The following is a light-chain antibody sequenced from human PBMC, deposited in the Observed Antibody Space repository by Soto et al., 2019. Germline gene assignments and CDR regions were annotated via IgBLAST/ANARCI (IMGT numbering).Light chain of an antibody. J-gene: IGKJ3*01. CDR3: QQRSSWPAT. CDR2: NAS. CDR1: QTISSW. V-gene: IGKV1-5*03. Sequence: DILMTQSPSTLSGSVVDGVTITYRASQTISSWLAWYQQKPGKAPKLLIYNASTLKSGVPSRCSGSGSGTDFTLTISSLEPEDVAVYYCQQRSSWPATCGPGTKVDIK.